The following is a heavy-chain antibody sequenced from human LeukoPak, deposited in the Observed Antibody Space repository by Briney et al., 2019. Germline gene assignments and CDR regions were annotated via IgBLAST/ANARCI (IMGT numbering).Heavy chain of an antibody. CDR1: GYTLTELS. V-gene: IGHV1-24*01. J-gene: IGHJ4*02. Sequence: ASVKVSCKVSGYTLTELSMHWVRQAPGKGLEWIGGFDPEDGETIYAQKSQGRVTMTEDTSTDTAYMELSSLRSEDTAVYYCATGLRFLEWLVYWGQGTLVTVSS. CDR3: ATGLRFLEWLVY. CDR2: FDPEDGET. D-gene: IGHD3-3*01.